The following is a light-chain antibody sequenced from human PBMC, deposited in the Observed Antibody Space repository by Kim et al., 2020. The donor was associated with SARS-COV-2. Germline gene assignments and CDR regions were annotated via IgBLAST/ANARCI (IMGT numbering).Light chain of an antibody. CDR2: GAS. CDR1: ERISGVD. CDR3: NQYGSSPHT. J-gene: IGKJ1*01. Sequence: SPQERDTPSCTAPERISGVDFAWSQKNPGQAPRLLTYGASTRAPGIPHRFSGGGLGTDFTLPTTRLESEDFPVYYFNQYGSSPHTFAPGTKVDI. V-gene: IGKV3-20*01.